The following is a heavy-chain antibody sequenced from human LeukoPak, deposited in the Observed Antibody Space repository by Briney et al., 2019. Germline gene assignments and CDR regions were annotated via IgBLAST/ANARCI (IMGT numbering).Heavy chain of an antibody. D-gene: IGHD3-10*01. J-gene: IGHJ4*02. CDR1: GFTFSSYE. Sequence: PGGSLRLSCAASGFTFSSYEMNWVRQAPGKGLEWVSYISSSGSTIYYADSVKGRFTTSRDNAKNSLYLQMNSLRAEDTAVYYCARGSITMVRGQFDYWGQGTLVTVSS. CDR2: ISSSGSTI. CDR3: ARGSITMVRGQFDY. V-gene: IGHV3-48*03.